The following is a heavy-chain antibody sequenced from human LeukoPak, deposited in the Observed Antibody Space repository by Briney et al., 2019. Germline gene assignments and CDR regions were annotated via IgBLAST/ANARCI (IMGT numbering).Heavy chain of an antibody. CDR1: GYTFTSHW. D-gene: IGHD3-22*01. CDR3: ARDITMTILGDGFDL. Sequence: ASVKVSSKASGYTFTSHWMNWVRQAPGQGLEWMGRVNPRGGSTTYAQKFKGRVTMTSDMSTDTAYMEMSSLTSEDTAVYYCARDITMTILGDGFDLWGQGTMVTVST. CDR2: VNPRGGST. V-gene: IGHV1-46*01. J-gene: IGHJ3*01.